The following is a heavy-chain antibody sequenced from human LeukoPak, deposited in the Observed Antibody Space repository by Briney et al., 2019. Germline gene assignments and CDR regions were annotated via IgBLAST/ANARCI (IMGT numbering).Heavy chain of an antibody. J-gene: IGHJ4*02. CDR1: GGTFSSYA. V-gene: IGHV1-69*04. CDR3: AREITGMIGPTDY. Sequence: SVKVSCKASGGTFSSYAISWVRQAPGQGLEWMGRIIPIFGIANYAQKFQGGVTITADKSTSTAYMELSSLRSEDTAVYYCAREITGMIGPTDYWGQGTLVTVSS. D-gene: IGHD1-20*01. CDR2: IIPIFGIA.